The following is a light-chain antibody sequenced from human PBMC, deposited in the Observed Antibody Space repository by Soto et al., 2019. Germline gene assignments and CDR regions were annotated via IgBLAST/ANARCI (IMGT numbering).Light chain of an antibody. Sequence: DIQMNQSPSSLSASVGDRVTITCRASQSISNYLNWYQQKPGKAPKLLISAASSLQSGVPSRFSGSGSGTDFTLTISSLQPEDCATYYCQQSYSTPSTFGQGNKVEIK. J-gene: IGKJ1*01. V-gene: IGKV1-39*01. CDR1: QSISNY. CDR3: QQSYSTPST. CDR2: AAS.